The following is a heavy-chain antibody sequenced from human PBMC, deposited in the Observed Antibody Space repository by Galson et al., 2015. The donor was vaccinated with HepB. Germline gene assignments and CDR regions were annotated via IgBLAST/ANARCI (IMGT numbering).Heavy chain of an antibody. CDR2: ISYDGSSK. D-gene: IGHD2-15*01. V-gene: IGHV3-30*18. CDR1: GFTFSSYG. J-gene: IGHJ6*02. CDR3: AKDWGAGYCSGGSCYGDLYYYYGMDV. Sequence: SLRLSCAASGFTFSSYGMHWVRQAPCKGLEWVAVISYDGSSKYYADSVKGRFTISRDNSKNTLYLQMNSLRAEDTAVYYCAKDWGAGYCSGGSCYGDLYYYYGMDVWGQGTTVTVSS.